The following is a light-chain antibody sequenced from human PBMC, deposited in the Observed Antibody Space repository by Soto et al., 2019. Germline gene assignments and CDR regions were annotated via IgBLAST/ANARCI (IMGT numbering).Light chain of an antibody. CDR3: QQYNTYSKWT. CDR1: QSISTW. CDR2: KAS. V-gene: IGKV1-5*03. Sequence: DIQMTQSPSTLSSSVGDRVTITCRASQSISTWLAWYQQKPGKAPKLPIYKASSLESGVPSRFSGSGSGTEVTLTISCLQPDDFATYYCQQYNTYSKWTFGQGTKVEVK. J-gene: IGKJ1*01.